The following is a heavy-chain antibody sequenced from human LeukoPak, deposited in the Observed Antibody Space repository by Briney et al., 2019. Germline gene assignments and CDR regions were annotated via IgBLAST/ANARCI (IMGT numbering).Heavy chain of an antibody. Sequence: ASVNVSCKASGYTFTTYGISWVRQAPGKGREWMGWISAYNGNTNYAQKLQGRVTMTTDTSTSTAYMELRSLRSDDTAVYYCARVQRKDYSHYYYYYMDVWGKGTTVTVSS. CDR3: ARVQRKDYSHYYYYYMDV. CDR2: ISAYNGNT. J-gene: IGHJ6*03. D-gene: IGHD2-15*01. CDR1: GYTFTTYG. V-gene: IGHV1-18*01.